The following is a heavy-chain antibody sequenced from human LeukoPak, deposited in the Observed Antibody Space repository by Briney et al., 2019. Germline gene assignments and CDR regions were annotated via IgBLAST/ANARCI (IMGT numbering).Heavy chain of an antibody. Sequence: PGGSLRLSCAASGFTFSSYTMNWVRQAPGKGLEWVSGISASGGSTYYADSVKGRFTISRDNSKNTLYLQMNSLRAEDTAVYYCAKGGSYSLSHAFDIWGKGTTVTISS. CDR1: GFTFSSYT. V-gene: IGHV3-23*01. CDR3: AKGGSYSLSHAFDI. CDR2: ISASGGST. D-gene: IGHD1-26*01. J-gene: IGHJ3*02.